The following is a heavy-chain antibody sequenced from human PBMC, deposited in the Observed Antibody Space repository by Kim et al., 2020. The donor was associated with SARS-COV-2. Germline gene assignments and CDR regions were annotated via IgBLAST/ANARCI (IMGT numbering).Heavy chain of an antibody. J-gene: IGHJ4*02. V-gene: IGHV3-23*01. D-gene: IGHD4-17*01. CDR1: GFTFSSYA. Sequence: GGSLRLSCAASGFTFSSYAMSWVRQAPGKGLEWVSAISGSGGSTYYADSVKGRFTISRDNSKNTLYLQMNSLRAEDTAVYYCGMVTSHDYGDYPGLFDYWGQGTLVTVSS. CDR2: ISGSGGST. CDR3: GMVTSHDYGDYPGLFDY.